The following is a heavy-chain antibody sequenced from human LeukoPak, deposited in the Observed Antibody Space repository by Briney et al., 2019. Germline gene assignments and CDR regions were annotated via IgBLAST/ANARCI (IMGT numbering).Heavy chain of an antibody. CDR3: TRPSGGIAVAAGGFDY. Sequence: GGSLKLSCAASGFTFSGSAMHWVRQASGKGLEWVGRIRSKANRYATSYAASVKGRFTISRDDSKNTAYLQMNSLKTEDTAVYYCTRPSGGIAVAAGGFDYWGQGTLVTVSS. CDR2: IRSKANRYAT. CDR1: GFTFSGSA. D-gene: IGHD6-19*01. J-gene: IGHJ4*02. V-gene: IGHV3-73*01.